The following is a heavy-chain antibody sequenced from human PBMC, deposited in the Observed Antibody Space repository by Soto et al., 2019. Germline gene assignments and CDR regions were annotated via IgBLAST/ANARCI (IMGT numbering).Heavy chain of an antibody. V-gene: IGHV5-10-1*01. CDR3: ARGTFFRKGYYDATDYNFFDY. CDR2: IDPSDSQT. CDR1: GYSFAGYW. D-gene: IGHD3-22*01. Sequence: GESLKISCKGSGYSFAGYWITWVRQKPGKGLEWMGRIDPSDSQTYYSPSFRGHVTISVTKSITTVFLQWSSLRASDTAMYYCARGTFFRKGYYDATDYNFFDYWGQGTLVTVSS. J-gene: IGHJ4*02.